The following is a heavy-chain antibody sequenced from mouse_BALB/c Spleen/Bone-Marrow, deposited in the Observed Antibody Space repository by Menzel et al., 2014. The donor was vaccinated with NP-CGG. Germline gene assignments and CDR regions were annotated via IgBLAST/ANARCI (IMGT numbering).Heavy chain of an antibody. CDR1: GISFSTYG. D-gene: IGHD1-1*01. CDR3: AFITTVAY. Sequence: EVKLMESGGDLVKPGGSLKLSCAASGISFSTYGMSWVRQTPDKRLEWVATISSGDSYTYYPDGVKGRFTISRDNAKNTLYLQMSSLKSEDTAMYYCAFITTVAYWGQGTLVTVSA. J-gene: IGHJ3*01. V-gene: IGHV5-6*01. CDR2: ISSGDSYT.